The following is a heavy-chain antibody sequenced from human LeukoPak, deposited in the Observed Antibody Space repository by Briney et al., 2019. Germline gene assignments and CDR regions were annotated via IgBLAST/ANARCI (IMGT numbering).Heavy chain of an antibody. CDR1: GYSFTSYW. Sequence: GESLKISCKGSGYSFTSYWIGWVRQMPGKGLEWMGIIYPGDSDTRYSPSFQGQVTISADKSISTAYLQWSSLKASDTAMYSCARYYYDSSGSSGIDYWGQGTLVTVSS. CDR3: ARYYYDSSGSSGIDY. V-gene: IGHV5-51*01. J-gene: IGHJ4*02. D-gene: IGHD3-22*01. CDR2: IYPGDSDT.